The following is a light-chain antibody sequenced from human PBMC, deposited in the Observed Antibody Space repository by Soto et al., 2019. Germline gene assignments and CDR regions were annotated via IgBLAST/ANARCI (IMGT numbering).Light chain of an antibody. J-gene: IGKJ1*01. CDR3: QQYNAYPWT. CDR2: KAS. V-gene: IGKV1-5*03. Sequence: IQRTQSPSTLSASVGDRVTITCRASQSISSWLAWYQQKPGKAPKLLIYKASTLESGVPSNFSGSGSGTEFTLTISSLQPEDFATYYCQQYNAYPWTFGQGSNVDIK. CDR1: QSISSW.